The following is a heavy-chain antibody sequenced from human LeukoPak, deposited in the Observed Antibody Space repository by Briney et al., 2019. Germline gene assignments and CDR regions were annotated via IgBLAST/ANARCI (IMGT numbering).Heavy chain of an antibody. CDR3: ARSRGYGSGSYNY. J-gene: IGHJ4*02. CDR1: GGSFSGYY. V-gene: IGHV4-34*01. D-gene: IGHD3-10*01. CDR2: TNHSGST. Sequence: SETLSLTCAVYGGSFSGYYWSWIRQPPGKGLEWIGETNHSGSTNYNPSLKSRVTISVDTSKNQFSLKLSSVTAADTAVYYCARSRGYGSGSYNYWGQGTLVTVSS.